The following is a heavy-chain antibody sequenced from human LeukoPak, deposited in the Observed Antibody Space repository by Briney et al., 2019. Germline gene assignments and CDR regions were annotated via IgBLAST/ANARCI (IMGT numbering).Heavy chain of an antibody. D-gene: IGHD3-10*01. V-gene: IGHV4-34*01. Sequence: SETLSLTCALYGGSFGDYHWSWIRQPPGKGREWVGEINRSGVTTYNPSLKSRVTLTVDASKRQFSLKLTSVTAADTAMYFCGTLQQIRGLNVFDYWGQGALVTVSS. CDR2: INRSGVT. J-gene: IGHJ4*02. CDR1: GGSFGDYH. CDR3: GTLQQIRGLNVFDY.